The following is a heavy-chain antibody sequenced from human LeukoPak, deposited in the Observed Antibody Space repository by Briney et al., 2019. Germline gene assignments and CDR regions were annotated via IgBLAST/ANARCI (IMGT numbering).Heavy chain of an antibody. CDR1: GGSISSSSSY. CDR3: ARVLNWFDP. CDR2: IYYSGST. J-gene: IGHJ5*02. V-gene: IGHV4-39*07. Sequence: SETLSLTCSVSGGSISSSSSYWGWIRQPPGKGLEWIGSIYYSGSTYYNPSLKSRVTISVDTSKNQFSLKLSSVTAADTAVYYCARVLNWFDPWGQGTLVTVSS.